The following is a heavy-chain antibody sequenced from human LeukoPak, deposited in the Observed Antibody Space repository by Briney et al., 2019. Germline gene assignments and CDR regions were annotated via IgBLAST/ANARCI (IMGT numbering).Heavy chain of an antibody. CDR2: INPNSGGT. D-gene: IGHD3-10*01. CDR1: GYTFTGYY. CDR3: AITYYYGSGSPATYFDY. V-gene: IGHV1-2*02. Sequence: ASVKVSCKASGYTFTGYYMHWVRQAPGQGLEWMGWINPNSGGTNYAQKFQGRVTMTRDTSTSTAYMELRSLRSDDTAVYYCAITYYYGSGSPATYFDYWGQGTLVTVSS. J-gene: IGHJ4*02.